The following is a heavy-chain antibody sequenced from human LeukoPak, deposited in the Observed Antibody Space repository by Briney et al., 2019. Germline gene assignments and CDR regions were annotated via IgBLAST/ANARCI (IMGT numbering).Heavy chain of an antibody. CDR3: ARDRRDSSGYYWGSHGGVDY. CDR1: GFTVSSNS. V-gene: IGHV3-53*01. D-gene: IGHD3-22*01. CDR2: IYSDNT. Sequence: GGTLRLSCTVSGFTVSSNSMSWVRQAPGKGLEWVSFIYSDNTHYSDSVKGRFTISRDNAKNSLYLQMNSLRAEDTAVYYCARDRRDSSGYYWGSHGGVDYWGQGTLVTVSS. J-gene: IGHJ4*02.